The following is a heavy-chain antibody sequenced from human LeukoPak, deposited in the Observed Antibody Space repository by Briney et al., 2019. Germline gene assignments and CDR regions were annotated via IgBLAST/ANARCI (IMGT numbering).Heavy chain of an antibody. V-gene: IGHV3-23*01. CDR3: AKVRVGINIDFDY. J-gene: IGHJ4*02. D-gene: IGHD2-15*01. Sequence: GGSLRLSCAASGFRFSDFTMTWVRQAPGKGPEWVSAIGGRGGSTYYADSVKGRFTMSRDNSKNTVSLQMTSLTAEDTAIYYCAKVRVGINIDFDYWGQGTLVTVSS. CDR2: IGGRGGST. CDR1: GFRFSDFT.